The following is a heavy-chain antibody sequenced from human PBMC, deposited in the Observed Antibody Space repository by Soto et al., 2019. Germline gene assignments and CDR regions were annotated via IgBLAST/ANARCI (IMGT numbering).Heavy chain of an antibody. CDR1: GGTFSSTA. V-gene: IGHV1-69*06. D-gene: IGHD3-9*01. J-gene: IGHJ4*02. CDR3: AVTVTGSRSPLAH. CDR2: IIPIYASP. Sequence: QVQLVQSGAEVKKPGSSVKVSCKASGGTFSSTAISWVRQAPGHGLEWMGGIIPIYASPNYAQTFQGRVTVTADKATSTAYLELSRLKFADSAIYYCAVTVTGSRSPLAHWGRGTLVIVSS.